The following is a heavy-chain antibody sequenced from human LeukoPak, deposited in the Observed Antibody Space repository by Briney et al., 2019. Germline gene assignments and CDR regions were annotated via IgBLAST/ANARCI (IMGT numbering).Heavy chain of an antibody. Sequence: GGSLRLSCVASGFTFTNCAMSWVRQATGKGLEWVSAITGSDGSSYYADSVKGRFAISRDNSKNTLYLQVNSLRAEDTAVYYCAKWGDYDILTGYYVPDYWGQGTLVTVSS. CDR2: ITGSDGSS. V-gene: IGHV3-23*01. D-gene: IGHD3-9*01. J-gene: IGHJ4*02. CDR3: AKWGDYDILTGYYVPDY. CDR1: GFTFTNCA.